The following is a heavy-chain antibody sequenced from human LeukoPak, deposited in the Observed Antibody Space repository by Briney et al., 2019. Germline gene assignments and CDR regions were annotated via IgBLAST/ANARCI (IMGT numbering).Heavy chain of an antibody. CDR1: GGSISSYY. J-gene: IGHJ2*01. CDR3: ARVYYSNSYDYWYFDL. Sequence: PSETLSLTCSVSGGSISSYYWSWIRQPPGKGLEWIGYIFYSGSTNYNPSLKSRVTISVDTSKNQFSLKLSSVTAADTAVYYCARVYYSNSYDYWYFDLWGRGTLVTVSS. V-gene: IGHV4-59*01. CDR2: IFYSGST. D-gene: IGHD6-13*01.